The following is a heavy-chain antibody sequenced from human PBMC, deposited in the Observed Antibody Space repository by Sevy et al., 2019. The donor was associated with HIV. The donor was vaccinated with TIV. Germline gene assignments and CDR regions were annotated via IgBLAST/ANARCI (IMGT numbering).Heavy chain of an antibody. CDR2: ISGSDDAI. Sequence: GGSLRLSCAASGFTFSDYYMSWIRQAPVKGLEWISYISGSDDAIYYADSVKGRFSISRDNAKNSLYLQLTSLRPEDTAVYYCARDHVKDGDLGDYYYFAMDVWGQGTTVTVSS. V-gene: IGHV3-11*01. J-gene: IGHJ6*02. CDR1: GFTFSDYY. CDR3: ARDHVKDGDLGDYYYFAMDV. D-gene: IGHD4-17*01.